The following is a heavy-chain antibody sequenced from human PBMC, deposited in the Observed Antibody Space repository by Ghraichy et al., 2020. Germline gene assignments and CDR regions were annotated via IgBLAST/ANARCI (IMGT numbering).Heavy chain of an antibody. D-gene: IGHD4-23*01. CDR3: ARGSGVVRFYYYAGMDV. Sequence: GGSLRLSCVGSGFTFGSYSMNWVRQSPGKGLEWVSYITSSSRTIFYADAVKGRFTISRDNAQNSLYLQMKSLREEDTAVYYCARGSGVVRFYYYAGMDVWGQGTTGTGSS. J-gene: IGHJ6*02. CDR2: ITSSSRTI. V-gene: IGHV3-48*02. CDR1: GFTFGSYS.